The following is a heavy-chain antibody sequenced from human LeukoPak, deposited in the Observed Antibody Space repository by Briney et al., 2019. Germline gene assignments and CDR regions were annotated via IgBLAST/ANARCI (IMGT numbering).Heavy chain of an antibody. CDR2: ISYDSSNY. Sequence: GRSLRLSCAASGFTLNTYAMHWVRQAPGRGLEWVAVISYDSSNYYYADSVKGRFTISRENGENSFYLQMNSLRVDDTAVYYCARTRVTPGIRGLQMRYFDYWGQGTLVTVSS. CDR1: GFTLNTYA. J-gene: IGHJ4*02. V-gene: IGHV3-30*14. D-gene: IGHD5-18*01. CDR3: ARTRVTPGIRGLQMRYFDY.